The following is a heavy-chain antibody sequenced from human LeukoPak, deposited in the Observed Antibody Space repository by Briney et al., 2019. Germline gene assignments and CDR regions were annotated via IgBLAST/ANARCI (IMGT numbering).Heavy chain of an antibody. CDR2: IIHIFGTA. Sequence: SVKVSCKASGCTFSSYAISWVRQAPGQGLAWMGGIIHIFGTANYAQKFQGRVTITTDESTSTAYMELSSLRSEDTAVYYCARVCSSTSCYGAFDIWGQGTMVTVSS. D-gene: IGHD2-2*01. V-gene: IGHV1-69*05. CDR3: ARVCSSTSCYGAFDI. CDR1: GCTFSSYA. J-gene: IGHJ3*02.